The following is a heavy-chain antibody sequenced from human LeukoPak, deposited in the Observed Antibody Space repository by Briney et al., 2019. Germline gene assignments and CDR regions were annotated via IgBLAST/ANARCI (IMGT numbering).Heavy chain of an antibody. D-gene: IGHD3-3*01. CDR1: GFTFSSYA. J-gene: IGHJ6*03. CDR3: AKETYDFWSGYHNYMDV. Sequence: GGSLRLSCAASGFTFSSYAMSRVRQAPGKGLEWVSAISGSGGSTYYADSVKGRFTISRDNSKNTLYLQMNSLRAEDTAVYYCAKETYDFWSGYHNYMDVWGKGTTVTVSS. V-gene: IGHV3-23*01. CDR2: ISGSGGST.